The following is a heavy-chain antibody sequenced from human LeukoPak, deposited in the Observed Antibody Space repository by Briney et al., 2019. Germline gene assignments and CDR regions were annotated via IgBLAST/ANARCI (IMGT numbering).Heavy chain of an antibody. V-gene: IGHV4-39*01. D-gene: IGHD3-22*01. CDR1: GGSISSSSYY. CDR2: IYYSGST. J-gene: IGHJ4*02. Sequence: SETLSLTCTVSGGSISSSSYYWGWIRQPPRKGLEWIGTIYYSGSTYYNPSLKSRVTISVDTSKNQFSLKLSSVTAADTAVYYCASSFPWDYYDSSGFLSWGQGTLVTVSS. CDR3: ASSFPWDYYDSSGFLS.